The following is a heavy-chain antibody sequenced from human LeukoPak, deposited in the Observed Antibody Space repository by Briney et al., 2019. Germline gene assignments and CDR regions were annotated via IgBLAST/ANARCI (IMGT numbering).Heavy chain of an antibody. CDR1: GYTFTGYY. D-gene: IGHD4-17*01. Sequence: ASVKVSCKASGYTFTGYYMHWVRQAPGQGLEWMGWINPNSGGTNYAQKFQGRVTMTRDTSISTAYMELRSLRSDDTAVYYCARELGYGDYVGWFDPWGQGTLVTVSS. V-gene: IGHV1-2*02. CDR3: ARELGYGDYVGWFDP. CDR2: INPNSGGT. J-gene: IGHJ5*02.